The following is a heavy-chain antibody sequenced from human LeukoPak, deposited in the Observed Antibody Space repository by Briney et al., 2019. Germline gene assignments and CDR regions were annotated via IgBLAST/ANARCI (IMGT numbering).Heavy chain of an antibody. D-gene: IGHD6-13*01. CDR1: GYTFTSYA. J-gene: IGHJ5*02. V-gene: IGHV1-3*01. CDR2: INAGNGNT. CDR3: ARAGGIAAANNWFDP. Sequence: ASVTVSCTASGYTFTSYAMHWVRQAPGQRLEWMGWINAGNGNTKYSQKFQGRVTITRDTSASTAYMELSSLRSEDTAVYYCARAGGIAAANNWFDPWGQGTLVTVSS.